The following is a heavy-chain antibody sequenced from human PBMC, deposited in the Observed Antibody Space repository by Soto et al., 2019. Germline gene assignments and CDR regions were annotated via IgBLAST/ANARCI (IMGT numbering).Heavy chain of an antibody. CDR2: ISGTDPYM. V-gene: IGHV3-11*06. CDR3: ASGSSVRGMNL. CDR1: GFTFSDYY. D-gene: IGHD6-13*01. Sequence: PGGSLRLSCAASGFTFSDYYMSRVRQAPGKGLGWVSYISGTDPYMKYADAVRGRFTISRDNAKNSLYLQMNSLRDDDTAVYYCASGSSVRGMNLWGQGTPVTVSS. J-gene: IGHJ6*02.